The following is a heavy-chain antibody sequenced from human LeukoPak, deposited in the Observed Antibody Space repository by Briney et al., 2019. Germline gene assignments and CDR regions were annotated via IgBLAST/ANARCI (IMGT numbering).Heavy chain of an antibody. CDR3: AREGITMVRGFDY. J-gene: IGHJ4*02. V-gene: IGHV3-66*01. Sequence: GGSLRLSCAASGFTVSSNCMSWVRKAPGKGLDRVSVIYSGGSTYYADSVKGRFTISRDNSKNTLYLQMNSLRAEDTAVYYCAREGITMVRGFDYWGQGTLVTVSS. D-gene: IGHD3-10*01. CDR2: IYSGGST. CDR1: GFTVSSNC.